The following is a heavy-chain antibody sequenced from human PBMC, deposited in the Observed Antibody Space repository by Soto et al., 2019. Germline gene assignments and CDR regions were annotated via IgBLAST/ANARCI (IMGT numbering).Heavy chain of an antibody. J-gene: IGHJ4*02. CDR1: GGTFSSYT. D-gene: IGHD2-2*01. CDR3: ARDPPPYCSRTSCLFRFDY. Sequence: SVKVSCKASGGTFSSYTISWVRQAPGQGLEWMGRIIPILGIANYAQKFQGRVTITADKSTSTAYMELSSLRSEDTAVYYCARDPPPYCSRTSCLFRFDYWGQGTLVTVSS. CDR2: IIPILGIA. V-gene: IGHV1-69*04.